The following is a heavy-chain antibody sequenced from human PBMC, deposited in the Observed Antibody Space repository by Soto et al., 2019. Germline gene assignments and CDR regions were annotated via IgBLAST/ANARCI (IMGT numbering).Heavy chain of an antibody. D-gene: IGHD1-26*01. J-gene: IGHJ3*02. V-gene: IGHV3-7*05. CDR2: IKQDGTET. CDR3: ASEHYPHRLKDAFDI. Sequence: VQLVESGGGLVQPGGSLRLSCAASGFTFSSYWMRWVRQTPEKGLEWVANIKQDGTETYYVDSVRGRFTISRDNAKNSLYLQINSLIAEDTAVYYCASEHYPHRLKDAFDIWGPGTMVTVSS. CDR1: GFTFSSYW.